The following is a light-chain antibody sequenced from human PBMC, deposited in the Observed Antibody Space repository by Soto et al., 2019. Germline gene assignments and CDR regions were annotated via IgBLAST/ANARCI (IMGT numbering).Light chain of an antibody. CDR3: CSYAGSYRGYV. CDR1: SSEVGGYNY. CDR2: DVS. Sequence: QSALTQPRSVSGSPGQSVTISCTGTSSEVGGYNYVSWYQQHPGKAPKFMIYDVSKRPSGVPDRFSGSKAGNTASLTISGLQAEDEADYYCCSYAGSYRGYVIGSRNKLTVL. V-gene: IGLV2-11*01. J-gene: IGLJ1*01.